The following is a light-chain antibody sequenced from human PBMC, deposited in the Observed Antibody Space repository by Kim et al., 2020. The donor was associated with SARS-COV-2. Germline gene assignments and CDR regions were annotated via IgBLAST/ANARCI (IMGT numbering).Light chain of an antibody. Sequence: NFVLTQPHSVSESPGKTVTISCTGSSGSIASNYVQWYQQRPGSAPTTAIYDDNQRPSGVPDRFSGSIDSSSNSASLTISGLKTEDEADYYCQSYDSSNRWVFGGGTQLTVL. CDR1: SGSIASNY. CDR2: DDN. V-gene: IGLV6-57*02. J-gene: IGLJ3*02. CDR3: QSYDSSNRWV.